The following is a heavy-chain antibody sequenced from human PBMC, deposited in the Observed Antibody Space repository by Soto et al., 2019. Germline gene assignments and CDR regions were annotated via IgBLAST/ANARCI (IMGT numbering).Heavy chain of an antibody. D-gene: IGHD1-7*01. Sequence: LSLTCTVSGGSISSGGYYWSWIRQHPGKGLEWIGYIYYSGSTYYNPSLKSRVTISVDTSKNQFPLKLSSVTAADTAVYYCARTGLPGTSIWFDPWGQGTLVTVSS. J-gene: IGHJ5*02. CDR1: GGSISSGGYY. CDR3: ARTGLPGTSIWFDP. V-gene: IGHV4-31*03. CDR2: IYYSGST.